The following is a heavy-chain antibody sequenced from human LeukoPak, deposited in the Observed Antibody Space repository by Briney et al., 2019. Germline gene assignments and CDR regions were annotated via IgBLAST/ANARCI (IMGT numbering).Heavy chain of an antibody. D-gene: IGHD2/OR15-2a*01. V-gene: IGHV3-7*04. Sequence: GGSLRPSCAASGFTFSTYWMTWVRQAPGKGLEWVANINQDGSEKNYVDSVKGRLTISRDNAKNSLYLRMNSLRAEDTAVYYCARNMGDYWGQGTLVTVSS. J-gene: IGHJ4*02. CDR1: GFTFSTYW. CDR2: INQDGSEK. CDR3: ARNMGDY.